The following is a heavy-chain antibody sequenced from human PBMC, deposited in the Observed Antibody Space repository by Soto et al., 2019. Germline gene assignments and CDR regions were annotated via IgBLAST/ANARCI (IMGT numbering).Heavy chain of an antibody. CDR2: ISWNSGSI. V-gene: IGHV3-9*01. J-gene: IGHJ5*02. CDR1: GFTFDDYA. Sequence: EVQLVESGGDLVQPGRSLRLSCAASGFTFDDYAMHWVRQAPGKGLEWVSGISWNSGSIGYADSVKGRFTISRDNAKNSLYLQMNSLRAEDTALYYCAKDRYQLLLGPWFDPWGQGTLVTVSS. CDR3: AKDRYQLLLGPWFDP. D-gene: IGHD2-2*01.